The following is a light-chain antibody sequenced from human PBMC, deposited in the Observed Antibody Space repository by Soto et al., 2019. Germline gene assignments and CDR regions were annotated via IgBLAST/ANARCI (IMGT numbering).Light chain of an antibody. CDR1: QSVHSN. V-gene: IGKV3-15*01. CDR3: HQYNNWPPNT. Sequence: EIVLTQSPATLSLSPGETATLSCRASQSVHSNLAWFQQHPGQAPRLLIYGASSRATGIPVRFSGSGSGTDFTLTISSLQSEDFGVYYCHQYNNWPPNTFGQGTRLEIK. J-gene: IGKJ5*01. CDR2: GAS.